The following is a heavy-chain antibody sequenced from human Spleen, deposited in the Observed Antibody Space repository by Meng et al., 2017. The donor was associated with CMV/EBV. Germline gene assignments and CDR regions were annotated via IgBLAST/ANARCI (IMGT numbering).Heavy chain of an antibody. J-gene: IGHJ3*02. CDR3: ARDISGTYCGGDCYSDAFDI. V-gene: IGHV3-11*01. D-gene: IGHD2-21*01. Sequence: GESLKISCAASGFTFSDYYMTWIRQAPGKGLEWVSYISSSGSTLSYADSVKGRFTISRDNAKNSLYLQMNSLRAEDTAVYYCARDISGTYCGGDCYSDAFDIWGQGTMVTVSS. CDR2: ISSSGSTL. CDR1: GFTFSDYY.